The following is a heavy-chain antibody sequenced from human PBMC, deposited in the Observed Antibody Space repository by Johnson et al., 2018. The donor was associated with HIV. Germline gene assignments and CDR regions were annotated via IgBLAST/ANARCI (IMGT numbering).Heavy chain of an antibody. CDR1: GFTFSDYY. CDR2: ISSSGSTI. D-gene: IGHD3-22*01. J-gene: IGHJ3*02. V-gene: IGHV3-11*04. Sequence: VPLVESGGGLVKPGGSLRLSCAASGFTFSDYYMSWIRQAPGKGLEWVSYISSSGSTIYYADSVKGRFTISRDNANNSLFLQMNSLRAEDTAVYYCARAYDSSGYDRDDAFDIWGQGTMVTVSS. CDR3: ARAYDSSGYDRDDAFDI.